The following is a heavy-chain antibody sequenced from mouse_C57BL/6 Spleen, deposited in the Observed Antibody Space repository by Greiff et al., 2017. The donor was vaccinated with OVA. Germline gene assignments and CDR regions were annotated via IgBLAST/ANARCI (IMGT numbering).Heavy chain of an antibody. Sequence: VQLQQPGAELVKPGASVKLSCKASGYTFTSYWMQWVKQRPGQGLEWIGEIDPSDSYTNYNQKFKGKATLTLDTSSSTAYMQLSSLTSEDSAVYYCARPYYGSSYGYWGQGTTLTVSS. D-gene: IGHD1-1*01. CDR3: ARPYYGSSYGY. CDR2: IDPSDSYT. CDR1: GYTFTSYW. V-gene: IGHV1-50*01. J-gene: IGHJ2*01.